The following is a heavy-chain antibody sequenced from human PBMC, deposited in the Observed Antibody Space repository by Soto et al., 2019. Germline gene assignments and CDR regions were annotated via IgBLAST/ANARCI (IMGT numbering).Heavy chain of an antibody. Sequence: APVKASCKASGGTFSSYAISWVRQAPGQGLEWMGGIIPIFGTANYAQKFQGRVTITADKSTSTAYMELSSLRSEDTAVYYCARDGYLPVDTAIVHDSYYYYYGTDVWGQGTTVTVSS. J-gene: IGHJ6*02. CDR3: ARDGYLPVDTAIVHDSYYYYYGTDV. D-gene: IGHD5-18*01. V-gene: IGHV1-69*06. CDR2: IIPIFGTA. CDR1: GGTFSSYA.